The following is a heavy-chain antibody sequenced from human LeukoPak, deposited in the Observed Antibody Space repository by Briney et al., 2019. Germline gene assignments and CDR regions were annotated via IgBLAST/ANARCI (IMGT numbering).Heavy chain of an antibody. CDR3: ARTPLRGSYYFDY. D-gene: IGHD2-15*01. CDR2: IYTSGST. J-gene: IGHJ4*02. V-gene: IGHV4-61*02. CDR1: GGSISSGSYY. Sequence: SQTLSLTCTVSGGSISSGSYYWSWIRQPAGKGLEWIGRIYTSGSTNYNPSLKSRVTISVDTSKNQFSLKLSSVTAADTAVYYCARTPLRGSYYFDYWGQGTLVTVSS.